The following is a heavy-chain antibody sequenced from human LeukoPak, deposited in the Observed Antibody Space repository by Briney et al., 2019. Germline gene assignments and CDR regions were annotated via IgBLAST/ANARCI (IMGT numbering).Heavy chain of an antibody. CDR2: IYYSGST. CDR3: AREWVYYDSSGYAFDAFDI. CDR1: GGSISSYY. Sequence: PSETLSLTCTVSGGSISSYYWSWIRQPPGKGLEWIGYIYYSGSTNYNPSLKSRVTISVDTSKNQFSLKLSSVTAADTAVYYCAREWVYYDSSGYAFDAFDIWGQGTMVTVSS. V-gene: IGHV4-59*01. J-gene: IGHJ3*02. D-gene: IGHD3-22*01.